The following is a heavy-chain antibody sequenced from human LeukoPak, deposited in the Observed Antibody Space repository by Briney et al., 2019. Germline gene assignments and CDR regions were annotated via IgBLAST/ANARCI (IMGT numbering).Heavy chain of an antibody. CDR2: ISTYNGNT. D-gene: IGHD6-13*01. J-gene: IGHJ4*02. CDR1: GYTFTTYG. V-gene: IGHV1-18*01. Sequence: ASVTVSCKASGYTFTTYGITWVRQAPGQGLEWMGWISTYNGNTNFAQKLQGRVTMTTDTSTSTAYMELRSLRSDDTAVYYCARTTGSSWIPDYWGQGALVTVSS. CDR3: ARTTGSSWIPDY.